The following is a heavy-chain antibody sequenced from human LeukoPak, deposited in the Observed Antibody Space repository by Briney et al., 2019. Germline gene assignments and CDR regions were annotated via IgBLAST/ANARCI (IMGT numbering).Heavy chain of an antibody. Sequence: SETLSLTCTVSGGSISSSSYYWGWIRQPPGKGLEWIGSIYYSGSTYYNPSLKSRVTISVDTSKNQFSLKLSSVTAADTAVYYCVESPGGYYDSSNGFDYWGQGTLVTVSS. CDR3: VESPGGYYDSSNGFDY. D-gene: IGHD3-22*01. V-gene: IGHV4-39*01. CDR2: IYYSGST. CDR1: GGSISSSSYY. J-gene: IGHJ4*02.